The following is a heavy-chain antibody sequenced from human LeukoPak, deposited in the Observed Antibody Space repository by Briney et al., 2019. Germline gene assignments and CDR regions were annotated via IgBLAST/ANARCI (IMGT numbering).Heavy chain of an antibody. V-gene: IGHV1-18*01. Sequence: ASVTVSCKASGGTFSSYAISWVRQAPGQGLEWMGWISAYNGNTNYAQKLQGRVTMTTDTSTSTAYMELRSLRSDDTAVYYCARAVLEWFGKFDYWGQGTLVTVSS. D-gene: IGHD3-3*01. CDR3: ARAVLEWFGKFDY. CDR1: GGTFSSYA. J-gene: IGHJ4*02. CDR2: ISAYNGNT.